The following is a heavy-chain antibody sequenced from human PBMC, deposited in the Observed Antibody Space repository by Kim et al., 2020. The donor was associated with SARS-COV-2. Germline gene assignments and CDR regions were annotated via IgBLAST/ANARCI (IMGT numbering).Heavy chain of an antibody. CDR2: IYYSGST. D-gene: IGHD3-10*01. CDR1: GGSISSSSYY. Sequence: SETLSLTCTVSGGSISSSSYYWGWIRQPPGKGLEWIGSIYYSGSTYYNPSLKSRVTISVDTSKNQFSLKLSSVTAADTAVYYCARLSRLAYYYGSGSPSFDPWGQGTLVTVSS. CDR3: ARLSRLAYYYGSGSPSFDP. V-gene: IGHV4-39*01. J-gene: IGHJ5*02.